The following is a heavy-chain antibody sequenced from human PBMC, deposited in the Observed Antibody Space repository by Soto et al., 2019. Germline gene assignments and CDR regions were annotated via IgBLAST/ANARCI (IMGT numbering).Heavy chain of an antibody. V-gene: IGHV1-69*08. CDR2: IIPILGIA. Sequence: QVQLVQSGAEVKKPGSSVKVSCKASGGTFSSYTISWVRQAPGQGLEWMGRIIPILGIANYAQKFQGRVTITPEKSPRTAYMELSNLRSEDTAGYFCAREPDTAIVTCWVDPWGPGTLVTVSS. CDR1: GGTFSSYT. D-gene: IGHD5-18*01. J-gene: IGHJ5*02. CDR3: AREPDTAIVTCWVDP.